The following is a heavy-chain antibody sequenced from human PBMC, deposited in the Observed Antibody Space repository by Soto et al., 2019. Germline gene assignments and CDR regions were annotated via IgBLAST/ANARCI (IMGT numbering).Heavy chain of an antibody. CDR3: AKPSEDYDSSGYLDY. V-gene: IGHV3-23*01. Sequence: GGSLRLSCAASGFTFSSYAMSWVRQAPGKGLEWVSAISGSGGSTYYADSVKGRFTISRDNSKNTLYLQMNSLRAEDTAVYYCAKPSEDYDSSGYLDYWGQGTLVTVSS. D-gene: IGHD3-22*01. CDR2: ISGSGGST. CDR1: GFTFSSYA. J-gene: IGHJ4*02.